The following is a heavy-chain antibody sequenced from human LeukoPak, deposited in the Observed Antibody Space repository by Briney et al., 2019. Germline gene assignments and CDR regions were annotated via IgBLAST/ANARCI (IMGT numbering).Heavy chain of an antibody. CDR1: GGSISSSSYY. CDR2: IYYSGST. CDR3: ARGGRPSPSSRGDFDY. J-gene: IGHJ4*02. D-gene: IGHD2-21*01. Sequence: SETLSLTCTVSGGSISSSSYYWGWIRQPPGKGLEWIGSIYYSGSTYYNPSLKSRVTISVDTSKNQFSLKLSSVTAADTAVYYCARGGRPSPSSRGDFDYWGQGTLVTVSS. V-gene: IGHV4-39*07.